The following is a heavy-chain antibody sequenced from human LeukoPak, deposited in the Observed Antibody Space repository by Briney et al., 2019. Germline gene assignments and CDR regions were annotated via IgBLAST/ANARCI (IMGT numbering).Heavy chain of an antibody. CDR1: GGSFSDYF. D-gene: IGHD3-10*01. CDR2: ISHSGST. Sequence: SETLSLTCAVYGGSFSDYFWSWIRQPPGKGLEWIGEISHSGSTTYNPSLRSRVTISVDTSKNQFSLKLSSVTAADTAVYYCARGPEYYYGSGSYGPFFDIWGQGTMVTVSS. V-gene: IGHV4-34*01. CDR3: ARGPEYYYGSGSYGPFFDI. J-gene: IGHJ3*02.